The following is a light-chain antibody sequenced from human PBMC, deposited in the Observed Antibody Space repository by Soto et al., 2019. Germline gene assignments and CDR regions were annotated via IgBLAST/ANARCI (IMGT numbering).Light chain of an antibody. CDR3: QQNYRTPLT. V-gene: IGKV1-39*01. J-gene: IGKJ4*01. CDR2: DAS. Sequence: DIQMTQSPSSLSASVGDRVTIACRASQSINIYLSWYQQEPGKAPKLLMYDASSLQSGVPSRFSGSGSGTHFTLTISSLQREDFATDYCQQNYRTPLTFGGGTKVEIK. CDR1: QSINIY.